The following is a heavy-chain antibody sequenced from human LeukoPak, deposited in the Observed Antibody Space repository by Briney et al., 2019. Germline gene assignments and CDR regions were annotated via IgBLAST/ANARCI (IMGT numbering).Heavy chain of an antibody. CDR3: AKGGESSGYYGGPDY. D-gene: IGHD3-22*01. J-gene: IGHJ4*02. Sequence: PGGSLRLSCAASGFTFSDYYMSWIRQAPGKGLEWVAVLSYDGSNKYYRDSVKGRFTISRDNSKNTLYLQMNSLRAEDTAVYYCAKGGESSGYYGGPDYWGQGTLVTVSS. V-gene: IGHV3-30*18. CDR2: LSYDGSNK. CDR1: GFTFSDYY.